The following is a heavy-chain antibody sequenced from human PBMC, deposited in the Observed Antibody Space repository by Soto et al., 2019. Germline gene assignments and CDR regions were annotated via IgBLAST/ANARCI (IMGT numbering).Heavy chain of an antibody. CDR2: IKQDGSEK. CDR3: ARAPTAMVTNWIDY. V-gene: IGHV3-7*01. J-gene: IGHJ4*02. Sequence: GGSLRLSCAASGFTFSSYWMSWVRQAPGKGLEWVANIKQDGSEKYYVDSVKGRFTISRGNAKNSLYLQMNSLRAEDTAVYYCARAPTAMVTNWIDYWGQGTLVTVSS. D-gene: IGHD5-18*01. CDR1: GFTFSSYW.